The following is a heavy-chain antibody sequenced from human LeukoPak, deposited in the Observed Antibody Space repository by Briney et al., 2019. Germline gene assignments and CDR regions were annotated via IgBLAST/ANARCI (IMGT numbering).Heavy chain of an antibody. CDR2: ISYDGINK. CDR1: GFTFSNYA. V-gene: IGHV3-30-3*01. CDR3: ARVLAKSTKDGGFDF. D-gene: IGHD1-26*01. J-gene: IGHJ4*02. Sequence: GGSLRLSCAASGFTFSNYAMHWVRQAPGKGLEWVAVISYDGINKYYADSVKGRFTISRDNSKNTLYLQMSSLRAEDTAVYYCARVLAKSTKDGGFDFWGQGTLVTVSS.